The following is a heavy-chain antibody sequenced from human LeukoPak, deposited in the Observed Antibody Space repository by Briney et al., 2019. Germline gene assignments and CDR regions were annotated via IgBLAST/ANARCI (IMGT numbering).Heavy chain of an antibody. V-gene: IGHV3-33*01. Sequence: GGSLRLSCAASGFTFSSYGMHWVRQAPGKGLEWVAVIWYDGSNKYYADSVKGRFSISRDNSKNTLYLQMNSLRAEDTAVYYCAGRYCGGDCYPWTTGYYGMDVWGQGTTVTVSS. D-gene: IGHD2-21*02. CDR1: GFTFSSYG. CDR2: IWYDGSNK. J-gene: IGHJ6*02. CDR3: AGRYCGGDCYPWTTGYYGMDV.